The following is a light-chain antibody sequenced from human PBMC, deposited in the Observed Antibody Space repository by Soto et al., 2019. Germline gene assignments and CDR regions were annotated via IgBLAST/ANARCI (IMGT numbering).Light chain of an antibody. CDR3: QHYHGWPIT. CDR2: GAS. CDR1: QSLSSN. J-gene: IGKJ5*01. V-gene: IGKV3-15*01. Sequence: EIVMTQSPATLSVSPGERATLSCRASQSLSSNLAWYQQKPGQAPRLLIYGASTRATGIPARFSGSGSGTEFTLTISSLQSEDFAVYYCQHYHGWPITFGQGTRLEI.